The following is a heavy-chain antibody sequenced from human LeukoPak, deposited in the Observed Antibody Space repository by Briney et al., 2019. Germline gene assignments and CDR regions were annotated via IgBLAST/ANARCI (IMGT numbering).Heavy chain of an antibody. V-gene: IGHV3-23*01. CDR1: GFTFSSYA. CDR2: ISGSGGST. CDR3: AKDGVIVVVPAAASDDFDI. D-gene: IGHD2-2*01. J-gene: IGHJ3*02. Sequence: PGGSLRLSCAASGFTFSSYAMSWVRQAPGKGLEWVSAISGSGGSTYYADSVKGRFTISRDNSKNTLYLQMNSLRAEDTAVYYCAKDGVIVVVPAAASDDFDIWGQGTMVTVSS.